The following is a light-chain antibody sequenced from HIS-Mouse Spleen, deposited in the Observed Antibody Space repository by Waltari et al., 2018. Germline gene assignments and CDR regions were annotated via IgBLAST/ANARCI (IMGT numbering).Light chain of an antibody. CDR2: EGS. J-gene: IGLJ2*01. CDR3: CSYAGSSTYVV. CDR1: SSDVGSYNL. Sequence: QSALTQPASVSGSPGQSITISCTGTSSDVGSYNLVSCYQQHPGKAPKLMIYEGSKRPSGVSNRFSGSKYGNPASLTISALQAEDEADYYCCSYAGSSTYVVFGGGTKLTVL. V-gene: IGLV2-23*01.